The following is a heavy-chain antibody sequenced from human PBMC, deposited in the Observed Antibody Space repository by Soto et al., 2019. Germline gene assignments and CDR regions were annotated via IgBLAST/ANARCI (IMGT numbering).Heavy chain of an antibody. D-gene: IGHD6-13*01. J-gene: IGHJ4*02. CDR3: ARLAYSSREFDY. V-gene: IGHV5-51*01. Sequence: GGSLRLSCKGFGYSFTSYWIGWVRQMPGKGLEWMGINYPGDSDTRYSPSFQGQVTISADKSISTVYLQWSSLKASDTAMYYCARLAYSSREFDYWGQGTLVTVSS. CDR1: GYSFTSYW. CDR2: NYPGDSDT.